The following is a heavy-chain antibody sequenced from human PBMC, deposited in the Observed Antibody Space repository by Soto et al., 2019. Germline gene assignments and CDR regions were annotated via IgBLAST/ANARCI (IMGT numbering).Heavy chain of an antibody. J-gene: IGHJ4*02. D-gene: IGHD3-3*01. CDR2: MNPNSGNT. V-gene: IGHV1-8*01. CDR1: GYTFTSYD. Sequence: ASVKVSCKASGYTFTSYDINWVRQATGQGLEWMGWMNPNSGNTGYAQKFQGRVTMTRNTSISTAYMELSSLRSEDTAVYYCARGINYDFWSGYYFDYWGQGTLVTVSS. CDR3: ARGINYDFWSGYYFDY.